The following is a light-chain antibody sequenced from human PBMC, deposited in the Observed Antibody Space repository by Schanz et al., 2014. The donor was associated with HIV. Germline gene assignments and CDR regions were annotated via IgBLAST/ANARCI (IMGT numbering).Light chain of an antibody. J-gene: IGLJ3*02. CDR2: SDD. V-gene: IGLV1-44*01. CDR1: NSNIGTNT. Sequence: QSVLTQPPSASGTPGQRVTISCSGGNSNIGTNTVNWYQQLPGAAPKLLMYSDDERPSGVPDRFSGSQSGTSASLAISGLQAEDEADFFCATWDDSLNGWVFGGGTKLTVL. CDR3: ATWDDSLNGWV.